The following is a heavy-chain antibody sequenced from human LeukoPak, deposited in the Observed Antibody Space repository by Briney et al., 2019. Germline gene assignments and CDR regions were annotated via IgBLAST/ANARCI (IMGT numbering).Heavy chain of an antibody. CDR2: IRGSDGST. Sequence: GGSLRLSCAASGFPFSTYAMSWVRQAPGKGLEWVSSIRGSDGSTYYADSVKGRFAISRDNSKNTLYLQMNGPRAEDTAVYYCAKDVYGDYGGLDYWGQGTLVTVSS. D-gene: IGHD4-17*01. V-gene: IGHV3-23*01. CDR3: AKDVYGDYGGLDY. J-gene: IGHJ4*02. CDR1: GFPFSTYA.